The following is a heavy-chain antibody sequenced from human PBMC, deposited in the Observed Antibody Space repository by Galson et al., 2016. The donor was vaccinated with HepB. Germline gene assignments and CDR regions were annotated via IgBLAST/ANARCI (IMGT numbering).Heavy chain of an antibody. CDR3: AKVLGIAIFGVTVYTFDH. CDR2: IGDSGGDV. J-gene: IGHJ4*02. D-gene: IGHD3-3*01. V-gene: IGHV3-23*01. CDR1: GFTFRTNA. Sequence: SLRLSCASSGFTFRTNAMSWVRQAPGKGLEWVSSIGDSGGDVYYADSVKGRFTISRDSSKSTLSLQMDSLRAEDTAVYYCAKVLGIAIFGVTVYTFDHWGQGTLVTVSS.